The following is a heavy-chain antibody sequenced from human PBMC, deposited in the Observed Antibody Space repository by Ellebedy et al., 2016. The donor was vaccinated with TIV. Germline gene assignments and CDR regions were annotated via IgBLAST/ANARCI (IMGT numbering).Heavy chain of an antibody. CDR3: ARGSHGYSYGYYFDY. V-gene: IGHV1-69*13. Sequence: SVKVSXXASGYTFTNYGISWMRQAPGQGLEWMGGIIPIFGTANYAQKFQGRVTITADESTSTAYMELSSLRSEDTAVYYCARGSHGYSYGYYFDYWGQGTLVTVSS. CDR2: IIPIFGTA. D-gene: IGHD5-18*01. CDR1: GYTFTNYG. J-gene: IGHJ4*02.